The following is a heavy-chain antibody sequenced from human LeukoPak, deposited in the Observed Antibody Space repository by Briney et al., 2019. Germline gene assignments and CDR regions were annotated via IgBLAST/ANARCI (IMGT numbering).Heavy chain of an antibody. J-gene: IGHJ4*02. Sequence: SETLSLTCTVSGGSISSYYWSWIRQPPGKGLEWIGYIYYSGSTNYNPSLKSRVTISVDTSKNQFSLKLSSVTAADTAVYYCAVSMTTATRGGYYFDYWGQGTLVTVSS. D-gene: IGHD4-17*01. V-gene: IGHV4-59*01. CDR1: GGSISSYY. CDR3: AVSMTTATRGGYYFDY. CDR2: IYYSGST.